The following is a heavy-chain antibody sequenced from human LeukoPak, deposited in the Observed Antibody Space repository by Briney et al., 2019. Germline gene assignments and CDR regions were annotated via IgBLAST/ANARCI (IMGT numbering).Heavy chain of an antibody. J-gene: IGHJ6*02. CDR2: ISPGSGSI. V-gene: IGHV3-21*01. Sequence: PGGPLRLSCAASGFTFSSYTMNWVRQAPGKGLEWVSSISPGSGSIYYAASVKGRFTISRDNAKNTLYLQMNSLRAEDTAVYYCAIFRTQYGSGSYKKVGMDVWGQGTTVTVSS. D-gene: IGHD3-10*01. CDR3: AIFRTQYGSGSYKKVGMDV. CDR1: GFTFSSYT.